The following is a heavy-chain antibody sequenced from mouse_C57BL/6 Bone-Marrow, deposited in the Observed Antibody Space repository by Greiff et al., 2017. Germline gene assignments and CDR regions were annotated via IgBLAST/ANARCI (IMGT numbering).Heavy chain of an antibody. Sequence: QVQLQQPGAALVKPGASVTMSCKASGYTFTSYRITWVKQRPGQGLEWIGDIYPGSGSTTYNEKFKSKDTLTADQSSSTAYMQLCSLTSEDASVYYWASSRNGYYDYDAMDYWGQGTSVTVSS. CDR2: IYPGSGST. CDR3: ASSRNGYYDYDAMDY. V-gene: IGHV1-55*01. J-gene: IGHJ4*01. D-gene: IGHD2-3*01. CDR1: GYTFTSYR.